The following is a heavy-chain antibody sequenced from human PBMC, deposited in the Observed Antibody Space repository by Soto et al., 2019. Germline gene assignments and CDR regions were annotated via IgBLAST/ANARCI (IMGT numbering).Heavy chain of an antibody. CDR2: IYSGGST. D-gene: IGHD4-17*01. CDR3: AKAFGDYPIDY. CDR1: GFTVSSNY. J-gene: IGHJ4*02. Sequence: PGGSLRLSCAASGFTVSSNYMSWVRQAPGKGLEWVSVIYSGGSTYYADSVKGRFTISRDNSKNTLYLQMNGLRGEDTALYYCAKAFGDYPIDYWGQGTLVTVSS. V-gene: IGHV3-53*01.